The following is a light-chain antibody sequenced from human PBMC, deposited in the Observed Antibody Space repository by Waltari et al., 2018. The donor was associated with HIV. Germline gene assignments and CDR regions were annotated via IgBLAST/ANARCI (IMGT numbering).Light chain of an antibody. Sequence: SALTQPASVSGSPGQSITISCTGTSSDVGSSNDVSWYQRHTGKAPNLMIHEVTKRPSGVSNRFSGSKSGNTASLTISGLQAEDEADYYCCSYAGRSTHVFGTGTKVTVL. V-gene: IGLV2-23*02. J-gene: IGLJ1*01. CDR3: CSYAGRSTHV. CDR2: EVT. CDR1: SSDVGSSND.